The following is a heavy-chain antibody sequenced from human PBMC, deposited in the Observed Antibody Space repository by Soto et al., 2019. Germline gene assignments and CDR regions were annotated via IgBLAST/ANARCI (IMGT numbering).Heavy chain of an antibody. D-gene: IGHD3-16*01. CDR1: GFIFSNFG. J-gene: IGHJ4*02. CDR2: VWYDGSTK. V-gene: IGHV3-33*01. Sequence: QLVESGGAVGQPGKSLRLSCSASGFIFSNFGMYWVRQAPGKGLEWVAVVWYDGSTKYYGDSVKGRFTISRDNSKNMVYLQMDSLRVDDTAVYYCAREFSLALHFWGQGSLVTVSP. CDR3: AREFSLALHF.